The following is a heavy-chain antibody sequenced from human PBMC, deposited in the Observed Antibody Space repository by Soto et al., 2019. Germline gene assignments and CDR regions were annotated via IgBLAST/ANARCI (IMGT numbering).Heavy chain of an antibody. V-gene: IGHV1-69*01. CDR1: GGTFSSYA. D-gene: IGHD3-3*01. CDR3: ARDQYRRALLEWIYYYYYGMDV. J-gene: IGHJ6*02. CDR2: IIPIFGTA. Sequence: QVQLVQSGAEVKKPGSSVKVSCKASGGTFSSYAISWVRQAPGQGLEWMGGIIPIFGTANYAQKFQGRVTITADESTSTAYMELSSLRSEDTAVYYCARDQYRRALLEWIYYYYYGMDVWGQGTTVTVSS.